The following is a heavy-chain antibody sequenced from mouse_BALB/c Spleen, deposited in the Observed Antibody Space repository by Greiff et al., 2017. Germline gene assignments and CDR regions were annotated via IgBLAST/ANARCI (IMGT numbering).Heavy chain of an antibody. CDR3: ARPYYYGSSNFDY. D-gene: IGHD1-1*01. CDR2: IDPYNGGT. Sequence: VHVKQSGPELVKPGASVKVSCKASGYSFTDYNMYWVKQSHGKSLEWIGYIDPYNGGTSYNQKFKGKATLTVDKSSSTAFMHLNSLTSEDSAVYYCARPYYYGSSNFDYWGQGTTLTVSS. J-gene: IGHJ2*01. CDR1: GYSFTDYN. V-gene: IGHV1S135*01.